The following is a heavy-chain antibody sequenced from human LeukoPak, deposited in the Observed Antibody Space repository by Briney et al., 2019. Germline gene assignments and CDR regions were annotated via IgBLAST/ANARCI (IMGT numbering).Heavy chain of an antibody. CDR1: GGSISSYY. Sequence: SETLSLTCTVSGGSISSYYWSWIRQPPGKGLEWIGYIYYSGSTNYNPSLKSRVTISVDTSKNQFSLKLSSVTAADTAVYYCAREGSEYSSSNDAFDIWGQGTMVTVSP. V-gene: IGHV4-59*01. J-gene: IGHJ3*02. CDR2: IYYSGST. D-gene: IGHD6-6*01. CDR3: AREGSEYSSSNDAFDI.